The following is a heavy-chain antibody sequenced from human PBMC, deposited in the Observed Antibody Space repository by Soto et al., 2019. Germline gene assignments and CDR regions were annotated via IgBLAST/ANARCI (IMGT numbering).Heavy chain of an antibody. D-gene: IGHD2-2*01. Sequence: SETLSLTCTVSGGSISSYYWSWIRQPAGKGLERIGRIYTSGSTNYNPSLKSRVTMSVDTSKNQFSLKLSSVTAADTAVYYCARACSSNSCYDVFDYWGQGTLVTVSS. CDR3: ARACSSNSCYDVFDY. CDR1: GGSISSYY. V-gene: IGHV4-4*07. J-gene: IGHJ4*02. CDR2: IYTSGST.